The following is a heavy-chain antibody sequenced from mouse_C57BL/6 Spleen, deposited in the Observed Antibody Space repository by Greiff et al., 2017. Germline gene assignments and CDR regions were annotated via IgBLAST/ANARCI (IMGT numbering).Heavy chain of an antibody. J-gene: IGHJ4*01. V-gene: IGHV2-5*01. CDR3: AKKFGNYGLYAMDY. CDR2: IWRGGST. D-gene: IGHD2-1*01. Sequence: VQLQQSGPGLVQPSQSLSITCTVSGFSLTSYGVHWVRQSPGKGLEWLGVIWRGGSTDYNAAFMSRLSITKDNSKSQVFFKMNSLRADDTAIYYCAKKFGNYGLYAMDYWGQGTSVTVSS. CDR1: GFSLTSYG.